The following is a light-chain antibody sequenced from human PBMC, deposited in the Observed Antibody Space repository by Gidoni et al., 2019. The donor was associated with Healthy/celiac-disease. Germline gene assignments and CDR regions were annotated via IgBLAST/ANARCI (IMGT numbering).Light chain of an antibody. J-gene: IGKJ1*01. CDR3: QQYNSYSPT. CDR2: KAS. CDR1: QSISSW. V-gene: IGKV1-5*03. Sequence: DIQMTQSPSTLSASVGDSVTITCRASQSISSWLAWYQQKPGKAPKLLIYKASSLESGVPSRFSGSGSGTEFTLTISSLQPDDFATYYCQQYNSYSPTFXQXTKVEIK.